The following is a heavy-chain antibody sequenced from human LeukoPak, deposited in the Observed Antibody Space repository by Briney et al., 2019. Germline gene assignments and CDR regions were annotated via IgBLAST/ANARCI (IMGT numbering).Heavy chain of an antibody. J-gene: IGHJ3*02. D-gene: IGHD6-19*01. Sequence: PSETLSLTCAVYGGSFSGYYWSWIRQPPGKGLEWIGEINHSGSTNYNPSLKSRVTISVDTSKNQFSLKLSSVTAADTAVYYCARRGSSGWYRDAFDSWGQGTMVTVSS. CDR2: INHSGST. V-gene: IGHV4-34*01. CDR3: ARRGSSGWYRDAFDS. CDR1: GGSFSGYY.